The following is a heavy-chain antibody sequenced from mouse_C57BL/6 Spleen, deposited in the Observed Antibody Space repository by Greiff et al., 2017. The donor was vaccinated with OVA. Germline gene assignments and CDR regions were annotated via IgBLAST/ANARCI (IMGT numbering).Heavy chain of an antibody. CDR3: ARGGETGPFDY. CDR1: GFTFSSYG. CDR2: ISSGGSYT. D-gene: IGHD4-1*01. V-gene: IGHV5-6*01. Sequence: EVQGVESGGDLVKPGGSLKLSCAASGFTFSSYGMSWVRQTPDKRLEWVATISSGGSYTYYPDSVKGRFTISRDNAKNTLYLQMSSLKSEDTAMYYCARGGETGPFDYWGQGTTLTVSS. J-gene: IGHJ2*01.